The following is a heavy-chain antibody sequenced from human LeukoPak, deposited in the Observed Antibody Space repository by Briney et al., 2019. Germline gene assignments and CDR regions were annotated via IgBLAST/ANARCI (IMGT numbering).Heavy chain of an antibody. CDR2: INPNNGGT. V-gene: IGHV1-2*02. J-gene: IGHJ4*02. Sequence: ASVKVSCKASGYTLSGYYMYWVRQAPGQGLEWMGWINPNNGGTMYAQKFQGRVTMTRDTSISTACMELSSLRSDDTAVYFCARDLTFGGVLAYWGQGTLVTVSS. D-gene: IGHD3-16*01. CDR3: ARDLTFGGVLAY. CDR1: GYTLSGYY.